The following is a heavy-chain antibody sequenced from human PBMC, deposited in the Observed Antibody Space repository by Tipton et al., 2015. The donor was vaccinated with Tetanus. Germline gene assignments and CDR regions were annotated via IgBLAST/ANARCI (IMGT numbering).Heavy chain of an antibody. V-gene: IGHV5-51*01. CDR1: GYSFTSYW. CDR2: IYPGDSDT. D-gene: IGHD3-22*01. CDR3: ARRGYYYDSSGYYRIYYFDY. J-gene: IGHJ4*02. Sequence: VQLVQSGAEVKKPGESLKISCKGSGYSFTSYWIGWVRQMPGQGLEWMGSIYPGDSDTRYSPSFQGQVTISAEKSISPAYLQWSSLKASDPAMYYCARRGYYYDSSGYYRIYYFDYWGQGTLVTVSS.